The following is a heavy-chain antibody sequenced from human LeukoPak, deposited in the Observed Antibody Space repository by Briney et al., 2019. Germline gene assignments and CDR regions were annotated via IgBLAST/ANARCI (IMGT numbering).Heavy chain of an antibody. CDR2: ISGSGGST. Sequence: GGSLRLSCAASGFTFSSYGMSWVRQAPGKGLEWVSAISGSGGSTYYADSVKGRFTISRDNSKNTLYLQMNSLRAEDTAVYYCATGDYYDSSGYYFPGALDYWGQGTLVTVSS. CDR1: GFTFSSYG. V-gene: IGHV3-23*01. D-gene: IGHD3-22*01. CDR3: ATGDYYDSSGYYFPGALDY. J-gene: IGHJ4*02.